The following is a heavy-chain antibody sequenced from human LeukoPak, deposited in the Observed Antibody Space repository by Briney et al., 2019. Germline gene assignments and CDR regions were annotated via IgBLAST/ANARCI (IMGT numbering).Heavy chain of an antibody. D-gene: IGHD3-3*01. CDR2: MNPNSGNT. CDR3: ARGRTIFDP. J-gene: IGHJ5*02. V-gene: IGHV1-8*01. Sequence: ASVKVSCKASGYTFTSYDINWVRQATGQGLEWMGWMNPNSGNTGYAQKFQGRVTLTRDTSIRTAFMEMSSLRSEDTAVYYCARGRTIFDPWGQGPLVTVSS. CDR1: GYTFTSYD.